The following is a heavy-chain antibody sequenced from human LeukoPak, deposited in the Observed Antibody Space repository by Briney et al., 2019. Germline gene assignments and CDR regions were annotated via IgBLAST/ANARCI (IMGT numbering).Heavy chain of an antibody. J-gene: IGHJ4*02. V-gene: IGHV4-34*01. CDR3: ARRRYCSSTSCYARFDY. Sequence: PSETLSLTCAVYGGSFSGYYWSWIRQPPGKGLDWIGEINHSGSTNYNPSLKSRVTISVDTSKNQFSLKLSSVTAADTAVYYCARRRYCSSTSCYARFDYWGQGTLVTVSS. CDR1: GGSFSGYY. D-gene: IGHD2-2*01. CDR2: INHSGST.